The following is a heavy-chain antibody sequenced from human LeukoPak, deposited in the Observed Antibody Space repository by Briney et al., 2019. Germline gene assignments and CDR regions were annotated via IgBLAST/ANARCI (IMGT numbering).Heavy chain of an antibody. CDR1: GFTFTSYG. V-gene: IGHV3-30*18. D-gene: IGHD3-10*01. J-gene: IGHJ3*02. CDR2: IPYDGANK. Sequence: GGSLRLSCAASGFTFTSYGMHWVRQAPGKGLEWVAVIPYDGANKYYADSVKGRFTISRDSSKSTLYLQMSSLRAEDTAVYYCAKASGVPWADYAFDIWGQGTMVTVSS. CDR3: AKASGVPWADYAFDI.